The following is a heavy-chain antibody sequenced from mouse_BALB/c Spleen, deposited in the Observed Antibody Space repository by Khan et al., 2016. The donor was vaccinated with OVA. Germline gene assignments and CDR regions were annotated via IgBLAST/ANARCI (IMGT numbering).Heavy chain of an antibody. CDR1: GYTFTDYA. J-gene: IGHJ2*01. D-gene: IGHD2-3*01. CDR3: ARPAYDGYYDY. CDR2: ISTYSGNT. V-gene: IGHV1S137*01. Sequence: VQLQQPGPELVRPGVSVKISCKGSGYTFTDYAMYWVKQSHAKSLEWIGLISTYSGNTNYNQKFKGKATMTVDKSSSTAYMELARLTSEDSAIYYCARPAYDGYYDYWVQGTTLTVSS.